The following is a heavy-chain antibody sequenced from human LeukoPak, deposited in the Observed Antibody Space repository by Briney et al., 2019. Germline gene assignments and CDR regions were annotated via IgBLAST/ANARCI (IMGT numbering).Heavy chain of an antibody. CDR1: GYTCTSYG. J-gene: IGHJ4*02. Sequence: ASAKVSCKASGYTCTSYGISWVRQAPGQGLEWMGWISAYNGNTNYAQKLQGRVTMTTGTSTSTAYMELRSLRSDDMAVYYCARDTHYYDSSSGYWGQGTLVTVSS. V-gene: IGHV1-18*03. D-gene: IGHD3-22*01. CDR3: ARDTHYYDSSSGY. CDR2: ISAYNGNT.